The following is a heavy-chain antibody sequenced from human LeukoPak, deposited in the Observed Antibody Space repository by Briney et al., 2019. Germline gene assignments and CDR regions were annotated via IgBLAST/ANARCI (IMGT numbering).Heavy chain of an antibody. J-gene: IGHJ3*02. Sequence: SETLSLTCTVSGYSISSGYYWGWIRQPPGKGLEWIGSIYHSGSTYYNPSLKSRVTISVDTSKNQFSLKLSSVTAADTAVYYCARGTPVRYCSSTSCLDAFDIWGQGTMVTVSS. CDR1: GYSISSGYY. CDR3: ARGTPVRYCSSTSCLDAFDI. V-gene: IGHV4-38-2*02. D-gene: IGHD2-2*01. CDR2: IYHSGST.